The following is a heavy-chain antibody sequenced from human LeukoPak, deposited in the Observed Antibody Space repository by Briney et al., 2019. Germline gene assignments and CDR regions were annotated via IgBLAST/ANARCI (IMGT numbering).Heavy chain of an antibody. CDR1: XXXXXXXXYS. CDR3: ARGIGAFDI. V-gene: IGHV4-30-2*01. D-gene: IGHD1-26*01. J-gene: IGHJ3*02. Sequence: TXXXTCAVSXXXXXXXXYSXSXIRQXXGXGLEWIGYIYHSGSTYYNPSLKSRVTISVDRSKNQFSLKLSSVTAADTAVYYCARGIGAFDIWGQGTMVTVSS. CDR2: IYHSGST.